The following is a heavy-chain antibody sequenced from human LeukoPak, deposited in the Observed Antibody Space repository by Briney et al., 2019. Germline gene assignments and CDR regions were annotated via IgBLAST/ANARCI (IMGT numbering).Heavy chain of an antibody. D-gene: IGHD1-26*01. CDR2: IYSGGST. Sequence: PGGSLRLSCAASGFTVSSNYMTWVRQAPGKGLEWVSVIYSGGSTYYADSVKGRFTISRDNSKNTLFLQMNSLRAEDTAVYYCVKDLMGGSYVSVDWGQGTLVTVSS. J-gene: IGHJ4*02. CDR1: GFTVSSNY. V-gene: IGHV3-66*01. CDR3: VKDLMGGSYVSVD.